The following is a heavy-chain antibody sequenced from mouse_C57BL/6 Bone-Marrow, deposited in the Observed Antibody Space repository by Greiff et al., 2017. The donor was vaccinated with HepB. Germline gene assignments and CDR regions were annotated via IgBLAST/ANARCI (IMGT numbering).Heavy chain of an antibody. V-gene: IGHV1-4*01. CDR2: INPSSGYT. D-gene: IGHD2-1*01. CDR1: GYTFTSYT. CDR3: ARLSPPYGNYNDAMDY. J-gene: IGHJ4*01. Sequence: VQLQQSGAELARPGASVKMSCKASGYTFTSYTMHWVKQRPGQGLEWIGYINPSSGYTKYNQKFKDKATLTADKSSSTSYMQLSSLTSEDSAVYYCARLSPPYGNYNDAMDYWGQGTSVTVSS.